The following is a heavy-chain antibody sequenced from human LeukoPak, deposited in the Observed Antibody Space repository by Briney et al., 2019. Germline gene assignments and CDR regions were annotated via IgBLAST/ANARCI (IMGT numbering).Heavy chain of an antibody. CDR1: GYTFTGYY. V-gene: IGHV1-2*02. D-gene: IGHD3-9*01. Sequence: ASVKVSCKASGYTFTGYYMHWVRQAPGQGLEWMGWINPNSGGTNYAQKFQGRVTMTRDTSISTAYMELSRLRSDDTAVYYCARGGLLRYSDWLLYSYWGQGTLVTVSS. CDR3: ARGGLLRYSDWLLYSY. J-gene: IGHJ4*02. CDR2: INPNSGGT.